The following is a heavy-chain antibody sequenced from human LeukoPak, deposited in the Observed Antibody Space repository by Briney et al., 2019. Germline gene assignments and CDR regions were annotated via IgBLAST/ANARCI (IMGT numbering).Heavy chain of an antibody. CDR1: GGSISSSSYY. Sequence: SSETLSLTCTVSGGSISSSSYYWGWIRQPPGKGLEWIGSIYYSGSTYYNPSLKSRVTISVDTSKNQFSLKLSSVTAADTAVYYCAREDRATVTTGDYWGQGTLVTVSS. J-gene: IGHJ4*02. V-gene: IGHV4-39*07. D-gene: IGHD4-17*01. CDR2: IYYSGST. CDR3: AREDRATVTTGDY.